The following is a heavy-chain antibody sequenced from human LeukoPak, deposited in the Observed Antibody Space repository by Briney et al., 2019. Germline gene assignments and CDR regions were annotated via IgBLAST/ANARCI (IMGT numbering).Heavy chain of an antibody. CDR2: IDARGAPT. J-gene: IGHJ5*02. D-gene: IGHD3-10*01. CDR3: AKDRRVQGLINWFDP. Sequence: GGSLRLSCSASGFSFGFYAMSWVRQVPGRGLECVSAIDARGAPTFYADSVKGRFTISRDNSNNTLYLQMNSLRVEDTAVYFCAKDRRVQGLINWFDPWGRGTLVTVSS. CDR1: GFSFGFYA. V-gene: IGHV3-23*01.